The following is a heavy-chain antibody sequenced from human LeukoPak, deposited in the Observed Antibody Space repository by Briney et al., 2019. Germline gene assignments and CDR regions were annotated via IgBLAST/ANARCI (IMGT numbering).Heavy chain of an antibody. D-gene: IGHD2-2*01. CDR2: ISSSSSTI. J-gene: IGHJ4*02. V-gene: IGHV3-48*01. Sequence: GGSLRLSCAASGFTFSSYSMNWVRQAPGKGLEWVSYISSSSSTIYYADSVKGRFTISRDNAKNSLYLQMSSLRAEDTAVYYCARGDLGYCSSTSCPPFDYWGQGTLVAVSS. CDR1: GFTFSSYS. CDR3: ARGDLGYCSSTSCPPFDY.